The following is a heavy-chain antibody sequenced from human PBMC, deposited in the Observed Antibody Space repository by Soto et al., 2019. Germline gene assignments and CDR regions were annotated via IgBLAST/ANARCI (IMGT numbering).Heavy chain of an antibody. CDR3: ARHRSDFWFDP. CDR1: GGSISRSSYF. Sequence: QLQLQESGPGLVKPSETLSLTCTVSGGSISRSSYFWGWIRQPPGKGLEWIGSIYYSGSTYYNPTLKSRVTVSVDTPKNQFSLMLSSVTAADSAVYYCARHRSDFWFDPWGQGTLVTVSS. J-gene: IGHJ5*02. V-gene: IGHV4-39*01. D-gene: IGHD2-15*01. CDR2: IYYSGST.